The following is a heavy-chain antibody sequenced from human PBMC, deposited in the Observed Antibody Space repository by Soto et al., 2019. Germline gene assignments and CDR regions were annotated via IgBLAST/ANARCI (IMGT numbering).Heavy chain of an antibody. V-gene: IGHV1-69*13. CDR3: AGRLSAGSQPFDY. CDR1: GGTFSSYA. CDR2: IIPTFGTA. J-gene: IGHJ4*02. Sequence: ASVKVSCKASGGTFSSYAISWVRQAPGQGLEWMGGIIPTFGTANYAQKFQGRVTITADESTSTAYMELSSLRSEDTAVYDWAGRLSAGSQPFDYWGQGTLVTVSS. D-gene: IGHD6-19*01.